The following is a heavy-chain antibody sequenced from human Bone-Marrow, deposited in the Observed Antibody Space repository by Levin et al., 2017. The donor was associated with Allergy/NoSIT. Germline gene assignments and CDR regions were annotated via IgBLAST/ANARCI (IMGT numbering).Heavy chain of an antibody. CDR1: GGSVNGGYY. CDR2: IYYGGTT. Sequence: SQTLSLTCTVSGGSVNGGYYWSWVRQRPGKGLEWIGYIYYGGTTKYNPAYESRAVISVNMSKNQLSLQLVSVTATDTAVYYCTRDGGSGSFYNRPFDFWGQGTPVTVSS. CDR3: TRDGGSGSFYNRPFDF. D-gene: IGHD3-10*01. V-gene: IGHV4-31*03. J-gene: IGHJ4*02.